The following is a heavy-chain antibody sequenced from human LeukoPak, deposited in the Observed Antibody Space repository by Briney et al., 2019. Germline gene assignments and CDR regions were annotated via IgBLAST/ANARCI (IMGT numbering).Heavy chain of an antibody. V-gene: IGHV1-8*03. D-gene: IGHD3-22*01. J-gene: IGHJ6*03. CDR3: ARGYYDSSGYYPTTFPYYYYYMDV. Sequence: GASVKVSCKASGYTFTSYDINWVRQATGQGLEWMGWMNPNSGNTGYAQKFQGRVTITADKSTSTAYMELSSLRSEDTAVYYCARGYYDSSGYYPTTFPYYYYYMDVWGKGTTVTVSS. CDR1: GYTFTSYD. CDR2: MNPNSGNT.